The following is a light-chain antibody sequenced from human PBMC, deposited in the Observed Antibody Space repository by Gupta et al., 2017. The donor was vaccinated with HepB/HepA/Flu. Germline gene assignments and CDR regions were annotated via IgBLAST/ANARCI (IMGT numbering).Light chain of an antibody. CDR2: GAS. CDR3: QQADDFPWT. V-gene: IGKV1-12*02. J-gene: IGKJ1*01. Sequence: DIQMTQSPSSVSASVGDRVTIACRAIRVFNNWLAWYQQKPGKAPEVLIYGASTLQSGVPSRFSGSGSGTHFTLTINNLQPEDFATYCRQQADDFPWTFGQGTKVEIK. CDR1: RVFNNW.